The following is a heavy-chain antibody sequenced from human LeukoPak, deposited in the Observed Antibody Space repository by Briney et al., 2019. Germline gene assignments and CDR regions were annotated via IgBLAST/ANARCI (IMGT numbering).Heavy chain of an antibody. CDR3: ARVPGVRGPLNN. J-gene: IGHJ4*02. V-gene: IGHV3-74*01. Sequence: GGSLRLSCAASGFTSSSYWMHWVRQAPGKGLVWVSRINSDGSSTSYADSVKGRFTISRDNAKNTLYLQMNSLRAEDTAVYYCARVPGVRGPLNNWGQGTLVTVSS. CDR2: INSDGSST. CDR1: GFTSSSYW. D-gene: IGHD3-10*01.